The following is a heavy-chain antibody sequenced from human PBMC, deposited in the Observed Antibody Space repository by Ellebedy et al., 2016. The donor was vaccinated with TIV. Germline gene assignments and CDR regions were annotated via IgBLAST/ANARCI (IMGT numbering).Heavy chain of an antibody. CDR3: ARVAHDYGLGSFDY. CDR2: IYTSGST. D-gene: IGHD4-17*01. Sequence: GSLRLXCTVSGGSLSSYYWSWIRQPAGKGLEWIGRIYTSGSTNYNPSLKSRVTMSVDTSKNQFSLKLSSVTAADTAVYYCARVAHDYGLGSFDYWGQGTLVTVSS. J-gene: IGHJ4*02. V-gene: IGHV4-4*07. CDR1: GGSLSSYY.